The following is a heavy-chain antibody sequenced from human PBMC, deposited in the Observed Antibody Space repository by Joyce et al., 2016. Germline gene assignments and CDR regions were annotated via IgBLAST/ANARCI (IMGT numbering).Heavy chain of an antibody. J-gene: IGHJ5*02. CDR3: ARPNSSGPDWFDP. V-gene: IGHV4-39*01. CDR1: GVSMRRSNDY. Sequence: QLRLQESGPGLVKPSQTLSLTCTVSGVSMRRSNDYWGWIRQSPGKGLEWIGNIYYSGSTYYHPSLGSRVTISVDTSKNQFSLHLRSVSAADTAVYYCARPNSSGPDWFDPWGQGTLVIVSS. D-gene: IGHD6-19*01. CDR2: IYYSGST.